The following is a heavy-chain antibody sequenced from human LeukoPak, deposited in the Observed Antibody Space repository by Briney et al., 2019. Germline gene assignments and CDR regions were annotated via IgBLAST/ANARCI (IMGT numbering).Heavy chain of an antibody. CDR3: ARHVGGYCRSTNCYGDY. D-gene: IGHD2-2*01. Sequence: GESLKISCKGSGYSFTSYWIGWVRQMPGKGLEWMGIIYASDSDTRYSPSFQGQVTISADKSISTAYLQWSSLKASDTAMYYCARHVGGYCRSTNCYGDYWGQGTLVTVSS. J-gene: IGHJ4*02. CDR2: IYASDSDT. V-gene: IGHV5-51*01. CDR1: GYSFTSYW.